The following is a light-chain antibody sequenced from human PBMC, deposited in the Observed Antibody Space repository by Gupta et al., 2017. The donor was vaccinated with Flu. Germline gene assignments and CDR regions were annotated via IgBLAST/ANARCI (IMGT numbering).Light chain of an antibody. Sequence: PVTPGQPASISCRSSQSLVYSDGNTYLNWFPQSPGLSPRRLIYEVSTRDSGVPDIFSGSGSGTGFTLKIRREEAEDVGVYYCMKVPHPFTFGQGTKLEIK. CDR1: QSLVYSDGNTY. CDR3: MKVPHPFT. CDR2: EVS. V-gene: IGKV2-30*01. J-gene: IGKJ2*01.